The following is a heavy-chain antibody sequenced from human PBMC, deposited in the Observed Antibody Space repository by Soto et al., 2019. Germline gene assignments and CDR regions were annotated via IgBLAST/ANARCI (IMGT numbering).Heavy chain of an antibody. CDR1: GDAFSFYT. J-gene: IGHJ4*02. Sequence: QVHLVQSGTEVKKPGSSVRVSCKASGDAFSFYTINWVRQAPGLGLEWMGRINPILSMSNYAQKFQGRVTITADKSTSTAYMDLSSLRSEDTAMYYCATSYGSGYRAFDYGGQGALVTVSS. D-gene: IGHD3-10*01. V-gene: IGHV1-69*02. CDR3: ATSYGSGYRAFDY. CDR2: INPILSMS.